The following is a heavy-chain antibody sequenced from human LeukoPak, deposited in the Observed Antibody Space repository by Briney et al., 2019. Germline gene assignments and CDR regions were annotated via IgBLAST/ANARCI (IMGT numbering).Heavy chain of an antibody. V-gene: IGHV3-48*04. CDR2: ISSSGSNK. CDR3: ARDLGDYVGYDAFDI. D-gene: IGHD4-17*01. CDR1: GFTFSSYS. J-gene: IGHJ3*02. Sequence: GGSLRLSCAASGFTFSSYSMNWVRQAPGKGLEWLSYISSSGSNKYYADSLKGRFTISRDNAKNSLYLRMNSLTAEDTADYYCARDLGDYVGYDAFDIWGQGTRVTVSS.